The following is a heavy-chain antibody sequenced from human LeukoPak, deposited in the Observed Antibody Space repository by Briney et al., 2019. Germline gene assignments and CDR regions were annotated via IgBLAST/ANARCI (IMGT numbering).Heavy chain of an antibody. J-gene: IGHJ3*02. D-gene: IGHD6-19*01. V-gene: IGHV3-30*18. CDR2: ISYDGTNK. CDR1: GFTFSSYG. Sequence: GRSLRLSCAASGFTFSSYGMHWVRQAPGKGLEWVAVISYDGTNKYYADSMKGRFTISRDNSKNTLYLQMNSLRAEDTAVYYCAKDLSSGWYRGAFDIWGQGTMVTVSS. CDR3: AKDLSSGWYRGAFDI.